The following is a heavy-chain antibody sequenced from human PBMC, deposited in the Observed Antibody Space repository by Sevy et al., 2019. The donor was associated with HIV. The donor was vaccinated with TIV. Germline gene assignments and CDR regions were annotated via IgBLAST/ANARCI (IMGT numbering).Heavy chain of an antibody. Sequence: SETLSLTCAVYGGSFSGYYWSWIRQPPGKGLELIGEINHSGSTNYNPSLKSRVTISVDTSKNQFSLKLSSVTAADTAVYYCARGPVAGFPRTRGGNWFDPWGQGTLVTVSS. CDR1: GGSFSGYY. V-gene: IGHV4-34*01. D-gene: IGHD6-19*01. CDR2: INHSGST. J-gene: IGHJ5*02. CDR3: ARGPVAGFPRTRGGNWFDP.